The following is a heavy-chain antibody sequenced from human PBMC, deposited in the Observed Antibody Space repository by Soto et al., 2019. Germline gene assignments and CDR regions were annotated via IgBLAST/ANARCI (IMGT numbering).Heavy chain of an antibody. CDR1: GCTFTSHY. J-gene: IGHJ4*02. Sequence: ASVKVSCKASGCTFTSHYFHWVRQAPGQGLEWMGMINPSGDGTVYAQTFQGRVTVTRDTSTSTVYMELTRLRSEDTAVYYCAGQAGSNGWFYFDHWGQGTLVTVSS. V-gene: IGHV1-46*01. CDR2: INPSGDGT. CDR3: AGQAGSNGWFYFDH. D-gene: IGHD6-19*01.